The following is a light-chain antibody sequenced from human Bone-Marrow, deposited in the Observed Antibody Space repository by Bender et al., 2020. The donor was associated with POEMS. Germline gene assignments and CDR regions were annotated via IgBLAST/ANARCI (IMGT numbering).Light chain of an antibody. V-gene: IGLV2-14*03. CDR2: DVT. CDR1: SSDVGGYNF. J-gene: IGLJ2*01. CDR3: SSYTSTNTVI. Sequence: QSALTQPASVSGSLGQSITISCTGTSSDVGGYNFVSWYRHHPGKAPQLMTYDVTTRASGVSNRFSGSKSGNTASLTISGLQAEDEADYYCSSYTSTNTVIFGGGTKLTVL.